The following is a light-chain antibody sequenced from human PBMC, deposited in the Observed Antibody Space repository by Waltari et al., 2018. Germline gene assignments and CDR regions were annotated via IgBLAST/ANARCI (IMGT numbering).Light chain of an antibody. CDR1: QSVRSY. CDR3: QQYGSSPQT. CDR2: DAS. J-gene: IGKJ1*01. Sequence: EIVLTQSPATLSLSPGERATLSCRASQSVRSYLAWYQQKPGQAPRLLIYDASNRASGIPARFSGSGSGTDFSLSISRLEPEDFAVYYCQQYGSSPQTFGQGTTV. V-gene: IGKV3-20*01.